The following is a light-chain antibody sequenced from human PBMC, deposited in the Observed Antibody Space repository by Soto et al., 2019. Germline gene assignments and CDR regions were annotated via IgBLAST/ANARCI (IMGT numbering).Light chain of an antibody. CDR2: GAS. CDR1: QSIASN. V-gene: IGKV3-15*01. CDR3: RQYHNWPPQYS. J-gene: IGKJ2*03. Sequence: EIAMMQSPDTLSVSPGERATLSCRASQSIASNLAWYQQKPGQSPRLLIHGASNGATGVPARFSGSGSGTEFTLTISSLQSEDFAVYFCRQYHNWPPQYSFGQGTKLQIK.